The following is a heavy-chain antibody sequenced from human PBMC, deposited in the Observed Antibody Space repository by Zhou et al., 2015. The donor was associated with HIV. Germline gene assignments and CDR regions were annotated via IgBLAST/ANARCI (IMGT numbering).Heavy chain of an antibody. V-gene: IGHV1-69*02. J-gene: IGHJ6*02. D-gene: IGHD2-2*01. CDR3: AVVPAAFRRYYGMDV. CDR1: GGTFSSYT. CDR2: IIPILGIA. Sequence: QVQLVQSGAEVKKPGSSVKVSCKASGGTFSSYTISWVRQAPGQGLEWMGRIIPILGIANYAQKFQGRVTITADKSTSTAYMELSSLRSEDTAVYYCAVVPAAFRRYYGMDVWGQGTTVTVSS.